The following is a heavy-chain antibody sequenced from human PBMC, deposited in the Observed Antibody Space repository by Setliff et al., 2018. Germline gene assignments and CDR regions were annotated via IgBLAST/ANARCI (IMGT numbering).Heavy chain of an antibody. CDR3: ARGRMQGSCSGPSCTYDPFDI. CDR2: IYHSGSS. V-gene: IGHV4-39*07. Sequence: PSETLSLTCTVSGGSISSRSYYWGWIRQPPGKGLEWIGSIYHSGSSYYNPSLRSRVTISVDTSKNQFSLILRSVTAADTAVYYCARGRMQGSCSGPSCTYDPFDIWGQGTPVTVS. D-gene: IGHD2-2*01. J-gene: IGHJ3*02. CDR1: GGSISSRSYY.